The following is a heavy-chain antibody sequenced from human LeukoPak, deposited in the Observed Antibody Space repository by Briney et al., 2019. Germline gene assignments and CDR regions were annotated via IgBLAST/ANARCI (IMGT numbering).Heavy chain of an antibody. J-gene: IGHJ4*02. D-gene: IGHD6-13*01. V-gene: IGHV1-18*01. CDR1: GYTFTSYG. CDR2: IIAYNGNT. Sequence: GASVKVSCKASGYTFTSYGISWVRQAPGQGLEWMGWIIAYNGNTNYAQKLQGRVTMTTDTSTSTAYMELRSLRSDDTAVYYCARVSSWYYYNPSDYWGQGTLVTVSS. CDR3: ARVSSWYYYNPSDY.